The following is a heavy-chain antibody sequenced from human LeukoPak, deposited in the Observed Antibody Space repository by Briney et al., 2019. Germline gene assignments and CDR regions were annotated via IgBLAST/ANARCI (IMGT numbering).Heavy chain of an antibody. D-gene: IGHD4-17*01. CDR2: IYYSGST. V-gene: IGHV4-31*03. J-gene: IGHJ4*02. CDR3: ARDNDYGDYFGGLDY. Sequence: SQTLSLTCTVSGGSISSGGSYWSWIRQHPGKGLEWIGYIYYSGSTYYNPSLKSRVTISVDTSKNQFSLKLSSVTAADTAVYYCARDNDYGDYFGGLDYWGQGTLVTVSS. CDR1: GGSISSGGSY.